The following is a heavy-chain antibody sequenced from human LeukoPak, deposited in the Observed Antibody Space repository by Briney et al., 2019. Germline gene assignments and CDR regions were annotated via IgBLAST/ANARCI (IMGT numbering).Heavy chain of an antibody. J-gene: IGHJ4*02. CDR3: ARNGIVDCSRKYYFDY. CDR2: IYYSGST. CDR1: GGSTSSYY. V-gene: IGHV4-59*08. D-gene: IGHD6-13*01. Sequence: PSETLSLTCTVSGGSTSSYYWSWIRQPPGKGLEWIGYIYYSGSTNYNPSLKSRVTISVDTSKNQFSLNLNSVTAEDTAVYFCARNGIVDCSRKYYFDYWGQGTLVTVSS.